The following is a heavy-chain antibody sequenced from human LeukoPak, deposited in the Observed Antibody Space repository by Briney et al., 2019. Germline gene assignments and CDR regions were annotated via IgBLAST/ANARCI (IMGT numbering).Heavy chain of an antibody. D-gene: IGHD5-12*01. V-gene: IGHV3-74*01. Sequence: PGGSLRLSCAASGFTFNNYWMHWVRQAPGKGPVWVSRINNDGSITSYADSVKGQFTISRDNAKNSLYLQMNSLRAEDTAVYYCAVAARGYDDAFDIWGQGTMVTVSS. CDR1: GFTFNNYW. CDR3: AVAARGYDDAFDI. J-gene: IGHJ3*02. CDR2: INNDGSIT.